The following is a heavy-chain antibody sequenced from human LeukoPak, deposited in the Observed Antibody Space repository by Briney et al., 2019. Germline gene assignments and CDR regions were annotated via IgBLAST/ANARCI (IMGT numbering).Heavy chain of an antibody. CDR2: INPNSGGT. CDR1: GYTFTSYG. Sequence: GASVKVSFKASGYTFTSYGISWVRQAPGQGLEWMGWINPNSGGTNYAQKFQGRVTMTRDTSISTAYMELSRLRSDDTAVYYCAIIAAREKIDYWGQGTLVTVSS. V-gene: IGHV1-2*02. J-gene: IGHJ4*02. CDR3: AIIAAREKIDY. D-gene: IGHD6-6*01.